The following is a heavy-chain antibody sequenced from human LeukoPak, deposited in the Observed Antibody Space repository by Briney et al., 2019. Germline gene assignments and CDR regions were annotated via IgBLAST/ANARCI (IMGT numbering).Heavy chain of an antibody. J-gene: IGHJ4*02. D-gene: IGHD3-22*01. V-gene: IGHV4-61*02. CDR3: ARDLYYDSSGRALDY. CDR2: IYTSGST. CDR1: GGSISSGSYY. Sequence: PSETLSLTCTVSGGSISSGSYYWSWIRQPAGTGLEWIGRIYTSGSTNYNSSLKSRVTISIDTSKNQFSLKLSSVTAADTAVYYCARDLYYDSSGRALDYWGQGTLVTVSS.